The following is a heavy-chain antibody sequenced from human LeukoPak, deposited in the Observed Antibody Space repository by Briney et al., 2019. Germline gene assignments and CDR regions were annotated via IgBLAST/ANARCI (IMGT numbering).Heavy chain of an antibody. D-gene: IGHD3-9*01. CDR2: ISSSSSYI. V-gene: IGHV3-21*01. CDR1: GFTFSSYS. Sequence: PGGSLRLSCAASGFTFSSYSMNWVRQAPGKGLEWVSSISSSSSYIYYADSVKGRFTISRDNAKNSLYLQMNSLRAEDTAVYYCAREVEYDILTGQHWFDPWGQGTLVTVS. J-gene: IGHJ5*02. CDR3: AREVEYDILTGQHWFDP.